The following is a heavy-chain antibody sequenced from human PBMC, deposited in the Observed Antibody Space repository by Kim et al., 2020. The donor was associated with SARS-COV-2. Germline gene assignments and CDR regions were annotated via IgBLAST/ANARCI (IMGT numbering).Heavy chain of an antibody. V-gene: IGHV1-2*02. D-gene: IGHD5-18*01. CDR3: ARAKGITWIQLWLLY. CDR1: GYTFTGYY. J-gene: IGHJ4*02. CDR2: INPNSGGT. Sequence: ASVKVSCKASGYTFTGYYMHWVRQAPGQGLEWMGWINPNSGGTNYAQKFQGRVTMTRDTSISTAYMELSRLRSDDTAVYYCARAKGITWIQLWLLYWGQGTLVTVSS.